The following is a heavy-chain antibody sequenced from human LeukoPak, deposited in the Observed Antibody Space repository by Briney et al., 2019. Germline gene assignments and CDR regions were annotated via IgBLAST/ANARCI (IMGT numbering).Heavy chain of an antibody. CDR2: ISGSGGST. D-gene: IGHD2-2*01. CDR3: AKSCSSTSCYHNY. V-gene: IGHV3-23*01. CDR1: GFTFSSYA. J-gene: IGHJ4*02. Sequence: PGGSLRLSCAASGFTFSSYAMSWVRQAPGEGLEWVSAISGSGGSTYYADSVKGRFTISRDNSKNTLYLQMNSLRAEDTAVYYCAKSCSSTSCYHNYWGQGTLVTVSS.